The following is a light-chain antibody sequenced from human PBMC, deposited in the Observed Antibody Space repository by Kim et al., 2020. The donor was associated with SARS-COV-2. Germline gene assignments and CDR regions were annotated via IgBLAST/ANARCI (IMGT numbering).Light chain of an antibody. V-gene: IGKV3-11*01. J-gene: IGKJ1*01. Sequence: EIVLTQSPATLSLSPGERATLSCRASQSVSSYLAWYQQKPGQAPRLLIYDASNRATGIPARFSGSGSGTDFTLTISSLEPEDFEFYYCQQRRNRPSAWTFGQGTKVDIK. CDR2: DAS. CDR3: QQRRNRPSAWT. CDR1: QSVSSY.